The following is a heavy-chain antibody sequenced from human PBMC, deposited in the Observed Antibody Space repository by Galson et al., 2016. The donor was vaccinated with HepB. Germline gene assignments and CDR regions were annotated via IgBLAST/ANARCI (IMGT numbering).Heavy chain of an antibody. Sequence: ETLSLTCTVSGGSISGGRYYWGWIRQSPRKGLEWIGSIYYRGSTYFNPSLKSRVTISVDTSKNQFSLKLSSVTAADTAVYYCARPNTSGLYYYYYMDVWGKGTTVTVSS. V-gene: IGHV4-39*01. CDR3: ARPNTSGLYYYYYMDV. CDR2: IYYRGST. J-gene: IGHJ6*03. D-gene: IGHD6-25*01. CDR1: GGSISGGRYY.